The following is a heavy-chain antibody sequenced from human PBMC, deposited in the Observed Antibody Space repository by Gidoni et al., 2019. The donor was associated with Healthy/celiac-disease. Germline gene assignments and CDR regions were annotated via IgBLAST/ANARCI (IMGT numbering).Heavy chain of an antibody. CDR3: ANLGDYEFPFDY. Sequence: VQMLESGGGLVQPGWSLRLSCAASGFAFSSYAMSWVRQAPGKGLEWVSASSGSGGSTYYADSVKGRFTISRDNTKNTLYLQRNSLRAEDTAVYYCANLGDYEFPFDYWGQGTLVTVSS. J-gene: IGHJ4*02. CDR1: GFAFSSYA. D-gene: IGHD4-17*01. V-gene: IGHV3-23*01. CDR2: SSGSGGST.